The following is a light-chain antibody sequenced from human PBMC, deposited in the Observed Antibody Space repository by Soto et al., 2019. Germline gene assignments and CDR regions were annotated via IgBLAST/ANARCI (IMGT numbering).Light chain of an antibody. CDR3: QQSYSTKVA. Sequence: DIPMTQSPSSLSASVGDRVTITCRASQSISSYLNWYQQKPGKAPKLLIYAASSLQSGVPSRFSGSVSWTDFTLTISSLQPEDFATYYCQQSYSTKVAFGPGTKVDIK. V-gene: IGKV1-39*01. CDR2: AAS. J-gene: IGKJ3*01. CDR1: QSISSY.